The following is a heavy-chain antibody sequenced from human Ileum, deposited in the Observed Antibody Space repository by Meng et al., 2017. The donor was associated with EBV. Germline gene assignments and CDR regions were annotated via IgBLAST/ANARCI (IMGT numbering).Heavy chain of an antibody. CDR1: GNSITNQIW. CDR3: LRGSGGSV. V-gene: IGHV4-4*02. Sequence: RVPSPALGKPSEPLSLASALPGNSITNQIWGAGHRQPPGRGLDVNGEIPNRGNSAYNPSLKSRVRMSINKSMNQSTLKLTAVTAADTAGYHCLRGSGGSVWGQGTLVTVSS. CDR2: IPNRGNS. D-gene: IGHD3-10*01. J-gene: IGHJ1*01.